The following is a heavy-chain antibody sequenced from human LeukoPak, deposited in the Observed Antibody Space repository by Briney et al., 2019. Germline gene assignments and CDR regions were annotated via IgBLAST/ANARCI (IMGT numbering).Heavy chain of an antibody. CDR2: AFNSGST. J-gene: IGHJ4*02. D-gene: IGHD4-17*01. V-gene: IGHV4-39*01. CDR3: ARNATTVNHVYKYFDY. CDR1: GGSMNGGLYY. Sequence: PSETLSLTCSVSGGSMNGGLYYWAWIRQSPGKGLEWIGSAFNSGSTSYNPSLKSRVTISADTSKNQFSLKLTSVTAADTAVYYCARNATTVNHVYKYFDYWGQGALVTVSS.